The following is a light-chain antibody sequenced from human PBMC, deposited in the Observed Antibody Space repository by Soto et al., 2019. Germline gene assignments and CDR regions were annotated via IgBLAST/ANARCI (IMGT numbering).Light chain of an antibody. V-gene: IGKV3-20*01. Sequence: FTYSQGTWSLSPGERDTLSSRPSQSVSSSFLAWYQQKVGQAPRLLIYGASSRATGTPDRFSGSGSGTDFTLTISRLEPEDFAVYYCQQDGRSSSTFGHGTRLEIK. CDR2: GAS. CDR3: QQDGRSSST. CDR1: QSVSSSF. J-gene: IGKJ5*01.